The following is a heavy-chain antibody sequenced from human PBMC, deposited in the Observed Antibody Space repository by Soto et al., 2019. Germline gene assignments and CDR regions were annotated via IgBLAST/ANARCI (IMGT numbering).Heavy chain of an antibody. CDR3: AREPPVLWFGEFNCFDP. D-gene: IGHD3-10*01. J-gene: IGHJ5*02. CDR2: IIPIFGTA. CDR1: GGTFSSYA. Sequence: SVKVSCKASGGTFSSYAISWVRQAPGHGLEWMGGIIPIFGTANYAQKFQGRVTITADESTSTAYMELSSLRSEDTAVYYCAREPPVLWFGEFNCFDPWGQGTLVTVSS. V-gene: IGHV1-69*13.